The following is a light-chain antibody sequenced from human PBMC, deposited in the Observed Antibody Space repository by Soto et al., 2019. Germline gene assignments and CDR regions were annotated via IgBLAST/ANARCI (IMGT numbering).Light chain of an antibody. CDR3: QQYNSYPYT. J-gene: IGKJ2*01. Sequence: DIQMTQPPSTLSASVGDRVTITCRTSQSISSWLAWDQQKPGKAPKLLIYQASSLESGLPSRFSGSGSGTEFTLTISSLQPDDFATYYCQQYNSYPYTFGQGTKLEIK. V-gene: IGKV1-5*03. CDR1: QSISSW. CDR2: QAS.